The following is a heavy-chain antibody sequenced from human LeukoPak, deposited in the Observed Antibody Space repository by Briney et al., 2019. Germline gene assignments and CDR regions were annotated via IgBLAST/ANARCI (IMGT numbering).Heavy chain of an antibody. J-gene: IGHJ4*02. V-gene: IGHV4-34*01. CDR2: INHSGST. D-gene: IGHD2-2*02. CDR1: GGSFSGYY. CDR3: ARGDQLLYRIDY. Sequence: PSETLSLTRAVYGGSFSGYYWSWIRQPPGKGLEWIGEINHSGSTNYDPSLKSRVTISVDTSKNQFSLKLSSVTAADTAVYYCARGDQLLYRIDYWGQGTLVTVSS.